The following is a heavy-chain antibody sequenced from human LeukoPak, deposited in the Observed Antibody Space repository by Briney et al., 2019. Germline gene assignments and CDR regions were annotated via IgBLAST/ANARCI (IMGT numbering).Heavy chain of an antibody. CDR3: SRGGFNHGFDV. D-gene: IGHD1-26*01. V-gene: IGHV3-74*01. CDR1: GFTFSDYW. Sequence: AGGSLRLSCAASGFTFSDYWMHWVRQAPGKGLVWVSRINHDGSDIIYADSVKGRFTFSRDNAKNTLYLQMNSLRAEDTAVYYCSRGGFNHGFDVWGQGTTVTVSS. J-gene: IGHJ3*01. CDR2: INHDGSDI.